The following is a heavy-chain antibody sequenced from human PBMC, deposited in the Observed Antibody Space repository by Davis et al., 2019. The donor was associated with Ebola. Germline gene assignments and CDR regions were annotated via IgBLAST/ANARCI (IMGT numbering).Heavy chain of an antibody. CDR2: IYSGGST. J-gene: IGHJ4*02. CDR3: ARGRQQLVPLDY. V-gene: IGHV3-53*01. Sequence: GESLKISCAASGFTVSSNYMSWVRQAPGKGLEWVSVIYSGGSTYYADSVKGRFTISRDNSKNTLYLQMNSLRAEDTAVYYCARGRQQLVPLDYWGQGTLVTVSS. CDR1: GFTVSSNY. D-gene: IGHD6-13*01.